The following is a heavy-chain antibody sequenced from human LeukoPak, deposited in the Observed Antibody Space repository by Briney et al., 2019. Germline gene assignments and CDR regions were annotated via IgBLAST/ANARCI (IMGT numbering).Heavy chain of an antibody. CDR2: ISGDGGST. D-gene: IGHD6-13*01. V-gene: IGHV3-43*02. Sequence: GGSLRLSCAASGFTFDDYAMHWVRQAPGKGVEWVSLISGDGGSTYYADSVKGRFTISRDNSKNSLYLQMNSLRTEDTALYYCAKDISHSSPPAFDYWGQGTLVTVSS. CDR1: GFTFDDYA. CDR3: AKDISHSSPPAFDY. J-gene: IGHJ4*02.